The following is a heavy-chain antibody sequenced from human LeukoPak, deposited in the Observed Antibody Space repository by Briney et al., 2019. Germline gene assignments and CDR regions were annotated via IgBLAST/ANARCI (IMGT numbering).Heavy chain of an antibody. J-gene: IGHJ3*02. CDR1: GGSISSHY. D-gene: IGHD3-10*01. CDR3: ARDRSGDHPEAFDI. Sequence: SETLSLTCTVSGGSISSHYWSWIRQPPGKGLEWIAYLLDSVNTKDNPSLQSRLTLSADTSKNQFSLKLSSVTAADTAVYYCARDRSGDHPEAFDIWGQGTMVTVSS. CDR2: LLDSVNT. V-gene: IGHV4-59*11.